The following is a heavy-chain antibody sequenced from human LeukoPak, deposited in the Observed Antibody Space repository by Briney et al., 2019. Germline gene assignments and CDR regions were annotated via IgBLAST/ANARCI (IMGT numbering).Heavy chain of an antibody. D-gene: IGHD5-12*01. V-gene: IGHV4-4*02. Sequence: PSQTLSLTCAVSGGSMSSSHWWSWVRQPPGKGLEWIGEIFHSGSINYNPSLKSRVTTSVDKSKTQFSLKLSSVTAADTAVYYCARVVREWLRSSYYFDYWGQGTLVTVSS. CDR2: IFHSGSI. J-gene: IGHJ4*02. CDR3: ARVVREWLRSSYYFDY. CDR1: GGSMSSSHW.